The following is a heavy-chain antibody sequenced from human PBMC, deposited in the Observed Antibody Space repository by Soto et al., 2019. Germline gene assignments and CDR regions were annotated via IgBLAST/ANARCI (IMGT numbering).Heavy chain of an antibody. J-gene: IGHJ4*02. CDR1: GFTFSSYG. Sequence: QVQLVESGGGVVQPGRSLRLSCAASGFTFSSYGMHWVRQAPGKGLEWVAVISYDGSNKYYADSVKGRFTISRDNSKNTLYLQMNSLRAEDTAVYYCAKGESTVTTLYYFDYWGQGTLVTVSS. D-gene: IGHD4-4*01. CDR2: ISYDGSNK. V-gene: IGHV3-30*18. CDR3: AKGESTVTTLYYFDY.